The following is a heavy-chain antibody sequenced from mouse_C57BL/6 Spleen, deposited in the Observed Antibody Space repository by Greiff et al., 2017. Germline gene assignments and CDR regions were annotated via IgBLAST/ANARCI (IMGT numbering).Heavy chain of an antibody. D-gene: IGHD2-4*01. CDR3: ARENDDYDSWFAY. J-gene: IGHJ3*01. Sequence: EVKLVESGGGLVKPGGSLKLSCAASGFTFSSYAMSWVRQTPEKRLEWVATISDGGSYTYYPDNVKGRFTISRDNAKNNLYLQMSHLKSEDTALYYCARENDDYDSWFAYWGQGTLVTVSA. V-gene: IGHV5-4*01. CDR1: GFTFSSYA. CDR2: ISDGGSYT.